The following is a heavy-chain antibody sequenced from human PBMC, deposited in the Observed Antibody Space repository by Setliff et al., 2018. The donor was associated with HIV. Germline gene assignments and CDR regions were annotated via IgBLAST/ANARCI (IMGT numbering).Heavy chain of an antibody. D-gene: IGHD3-10*01. CDR1: GYTFTSYG. J-gene: IGHJ4*02. V-gene: IGHV1-18*01. CDR3: ARDGAPYYYGSGRWGGY. Sequence: VSCKASGYTFTSYGISWVRQAPGQGLEWMGWISAYNGNTNYAQKLQGRVTMTTDTSTSTAYMELRSLRSDDTAVYYCARDGAPYYYGSGRWGGYWGQGTLVTVSS. CDR2: ISAYNGNT.